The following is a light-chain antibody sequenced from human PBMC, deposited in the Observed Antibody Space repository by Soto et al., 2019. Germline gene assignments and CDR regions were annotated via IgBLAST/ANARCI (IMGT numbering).Light chain of an antibody. V-gene: IGKV3-20*01. CDR3: QQYGTSPLT. CDR2: AAS. J-gene: IGKJ4*01. CDR1: QSIRSDF. Sequence: EIVLTQSPGTLSLSPGERATLSCTTSQSIRSDFLAWYQQKPGQAPRLLIYAASSRATGIPDRFSGSGSGTDFTLTIRRLETEDFAVYYGQQYGTSPLTFGGGTKVEIK.